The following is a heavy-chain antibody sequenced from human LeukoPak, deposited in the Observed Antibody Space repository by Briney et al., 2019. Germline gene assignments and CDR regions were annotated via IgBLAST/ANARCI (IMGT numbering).Heavy chain of an antibody. D-gene: IGHD6-19*01. Sequence: QPGRSLRLSCAASGFTFDDYAMHWVRQAPRKGLEWVSGISWNSGSIGYADSVKGRFTISRDNAKNSLYLQMNSLRAEDTALYYCVLAVAALYYFDYWGQGTLVTVSS. CDR2: ISWNSGSI. CDR1: GFTFDDYA. CDR3: VLAVAALYYFDY. V-gene: IGHV3-9*01. J-gene: IGHJ4*02.